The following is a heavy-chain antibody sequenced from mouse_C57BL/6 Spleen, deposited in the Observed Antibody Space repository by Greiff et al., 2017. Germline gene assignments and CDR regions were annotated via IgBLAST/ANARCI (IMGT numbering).Heavy chain of an antibody. J-gene: IGHJ2*01. CDR3: ARGTGSSYDYFDY. Sequence: VQLQQSGAELVKPGASVKMSCKASGYTFTSYWITWVKQRPGQGLEWIGDIYPGSGSTNYTEKFKSKATLTIDTSSSTAYMQLSSLTSEDSAVYYCARGTGSSYDYFDYWGQGTTLTVSS. CDR2: IYPGSGST. CDR1: GYTFTSYW. V-gene: IGHV1-55*01. D-gene: IGHD1-1*01.